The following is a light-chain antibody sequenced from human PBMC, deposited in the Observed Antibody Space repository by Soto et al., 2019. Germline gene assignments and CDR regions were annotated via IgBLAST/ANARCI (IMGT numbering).Light chain of an antibody. CDR1: SSDVGGYNY. CDR3: TSYTSTGAPVV. CDR2: GVT. V-gene: IGLV2-14*03. J-gene: IGLJ2*01. Sequence: QSALTQPASVSGSPGQSITISCTGTSSDVGGYNYVSWYQHHPGKAPELIIYGVTNRPSGASLRFSGSKSGNTASLTISGLQAEDEADYYCTSYTSTGAPVVFGRGTKLTVL.